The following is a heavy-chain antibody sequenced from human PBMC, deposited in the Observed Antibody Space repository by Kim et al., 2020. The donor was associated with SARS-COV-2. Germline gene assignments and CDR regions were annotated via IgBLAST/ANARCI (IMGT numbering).Heavy chain of an antibody. CDR1: GFTFSSYG. Sequence: GGSLRLSCAASGFTFSSYGMHWVRQAPGKGLEWVAVIWYDGSNKYYADSVKGRFTISRDNSKNTLYLQMNSLRAEDTAVYYCAREQKTRITIFGPEEYWGQGTLVTVSS. CDR2: IWYDGSNK. D-gene: IGHD3-3*01. J-gene: IGHJ4*02. V-gene: IGHV3-33*01. CDR3: AREQKTRITIFGPEEY.